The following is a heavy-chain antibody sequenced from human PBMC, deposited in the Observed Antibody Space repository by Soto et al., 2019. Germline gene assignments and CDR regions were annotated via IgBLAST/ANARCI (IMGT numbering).Heavy chain of an antibody. J-gene: IGHJ5*02. D-gene: IGHD6-19*01. CDR3: AKSRVAVAGYCFDP. Sequence: PGGSLRLSCAASGFTVSRYAMSWVRQAPGKGLEWVSGIVGSGGTTYYADSVKGRFTISRDNSKNTLYLQMNSLRVEDTAVYYCAKSRVAVAGYCFDPWGRGTLVTVSS. CDR2: IVGSGGTT. CDR1: GFTVSRYA. V-gene: IGHV3-23*01.